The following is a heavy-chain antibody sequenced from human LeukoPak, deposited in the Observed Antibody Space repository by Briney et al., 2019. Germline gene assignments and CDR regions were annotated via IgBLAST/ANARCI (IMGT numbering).Heavy chain of an antibody. CDR2: IYSGTNT. V-gene: IGHV3-53*01. CDR1: GFTVSSNY. CDR3: AKDQKGGYSYGYSDY. J-gene: IGHJ4*02. Sequence: GGSLRLSCAASGFTVSSNYMSWVRQAPGKGLEWVSIIYSGTNTNYADSVKGRFTISRDNSKNTLYLQMNSLRAEDTAIYYCAKDQKGGYSYGYSDYWGQGSLVTVSS. D-gene: IGHD5-18*01.